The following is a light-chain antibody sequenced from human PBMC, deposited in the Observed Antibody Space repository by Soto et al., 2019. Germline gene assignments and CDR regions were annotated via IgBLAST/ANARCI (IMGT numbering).Light chain of an antibody. J-gene: IGKJ4*01. CDR3: QQYNNWPLT. V-gene: IGKV3-15*01. CDR2: GTS. Sequence: EIVMTQSPASLSVSPGERATLSCRASQSMGSNLAWYQQKPGQVPRLLIYGTSTRATGIPARFSGSGSGTEFTLTISSLQSEDCAVYYCQQYNNWPLTFGGGTKVDIE. CDR1: QSMGSN.